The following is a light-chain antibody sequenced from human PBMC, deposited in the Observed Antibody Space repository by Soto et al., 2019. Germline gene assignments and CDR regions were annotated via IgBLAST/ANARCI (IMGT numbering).Light chain of an antibody. CDR2: DAS. CDR1: QSVSSY. CDR3: QQHRNGPPAWT. V-gene: IGKV3-11*01. Sequence: EIVLTQSPATLSLSPGERATLSCRASQSVSSYLAWYQQKPGQAPRLLIYDASKRFTGIPASFIGSGCGTDFTLTISSLEPEDLGVYYCQQHRNGPPAWTFCQGTKVEIK. J-gene: IGKJ1*01.